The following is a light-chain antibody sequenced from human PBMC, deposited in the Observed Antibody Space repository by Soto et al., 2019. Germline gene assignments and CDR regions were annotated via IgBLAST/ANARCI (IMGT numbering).Light chain of an antibody. V-gene: IGLV1-51*01. CDR3: GSWDSSLSAYV. Sequence: QSVMTQPPSVSAAPGQRVTISCSGSSSNIVGNSVSWYQQLPGTAPKLLIYDDDKRPSGIPDRFSGSKSGTSATLGITGFQTGDEADYYCGSWDSSLSAYVFGTGTKVTVL. J-gene: IGLJ1*01. CDR2: DDD. CDR1: SSNIVGNS.